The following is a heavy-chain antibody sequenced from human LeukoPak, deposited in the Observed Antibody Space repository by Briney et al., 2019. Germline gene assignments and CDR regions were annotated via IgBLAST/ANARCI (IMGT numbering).Heavy chain of an antibody. Sequence: SETLSLTCTVSGGSISTSYYWGWFRQPPRKGLEWIGSIFFGGSTYYSPSFKSRVTISVDTSKKHFSLKLSSVTAADTAVYYCAPGSTSGNRGSYFDPWGQGTLVTVSS. J-gene: IGHJ5*02. CDR1: GGSISTSYY. CDR2: IFFGGST. V-gene: IGHV4-39*01. D-gene: IGHD1-26*01. CDR3: APGSTSGNRGSYFDP.